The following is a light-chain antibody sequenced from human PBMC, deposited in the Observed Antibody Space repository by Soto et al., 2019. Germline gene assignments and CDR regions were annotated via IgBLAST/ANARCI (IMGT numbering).Light chain of an antibody. CDR2: AAS. Sequence: DIQMTQSPSSLYASVGDRVTITCRASQSISSYLNWYQQKPGKAPKLLIYAASSLHSGVPSRFSGSGSETDFTLTISSLQPEDFATYYCQQSYSTPHTFGQGTKLEIK. V-gene: IGKV1-39*01. CDR3: QQSYSTPHT. J-gene: IGKJ2*01. CDR1: QSISSY.